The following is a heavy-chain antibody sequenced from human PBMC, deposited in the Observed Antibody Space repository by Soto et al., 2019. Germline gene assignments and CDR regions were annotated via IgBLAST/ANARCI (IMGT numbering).Heavy chain of an antibody. J-gene: IGHJ4*02. V-gene: IGHV1-18*01. CDR3: ARVLWFGESNSYYFEY. D-gene: IGHD3-10*01. Sequence: GASVKVSCKASGYTFTSYGISWVRQAPGQGLEWMGWISAYNGNTNYAQKLQGRVTMTTDTSTSTAYMELRSLRSDDTAVYYCARVLWFGESNSYYFEYWGQGTLVTVSS. CDR1: GYTFTSYG. CDR2: ISAYNGNT.